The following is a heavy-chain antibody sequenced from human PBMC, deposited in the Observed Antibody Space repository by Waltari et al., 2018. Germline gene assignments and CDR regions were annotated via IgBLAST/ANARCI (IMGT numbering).Heavy chain of an antibody. CDR2: IYTSGST. CDR3: ARGIVVVPAASLYYYYGMDV. D-gene: IGHD2-2*01. V-gene: IGHV4-61*02. CDR1: GGSISSGSSY. J-gene: IGHJ6*02. Sequence: QVQLQESGPGLVKPSQTLSLTCTVSGGSISSGSSYWSWIRQPAGKGREWIGRIYTSGSTNYNPSLKSRVTISVDTSKNQFSLKLSSVTAADTAVYYCARGIVVVPAASLYYYYGMDVWGQGTTVTVSS.